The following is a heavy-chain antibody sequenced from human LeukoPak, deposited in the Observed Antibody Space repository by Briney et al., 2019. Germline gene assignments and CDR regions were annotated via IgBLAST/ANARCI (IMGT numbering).Heavy chain of an antibody. CDR3: ARDGGSSGTGAYYMDV. V-gene: IGHV3-21*01. D-gene: IGHD2-15*01. J-gene: IGHJ6*03. Sequence: GGSLRLSCEASRFTFSSYSMNWVRQAPGKGLEWVSSISSGGSHIYYADSVKGRITISRDNAKNSLYLQMNSLRAEDTAVYYCARDGGSSGTGAYYMDVWGKGTTVTVSS. CDR1: RFTFSSYS. CDR2: ISSGGSHI.